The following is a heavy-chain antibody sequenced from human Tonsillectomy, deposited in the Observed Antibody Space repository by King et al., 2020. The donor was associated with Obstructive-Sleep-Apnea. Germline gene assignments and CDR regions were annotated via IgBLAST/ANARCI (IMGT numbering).Heavy chain of an antibody. D-gene: IGHD2-15*01. CDR2: IRSKNYGGTT. J-gene: IGHJ4*02. CDR1: GFTFGDYA. Sequence: VQLVQSGGGLVQPGRSLRLSCTAAGFTFGDYAMSWFRQAPGKGLEWGGFIRSKNYGGTTEYAAHVKGRFTISRDDSRSIPHLQMNSLKTEDTAVYYCTRYCSGGSCYADYWGQGTLVTVSS. CDR3: TRYCSGGSCYADY. V-gene: IGHV3-49*03.